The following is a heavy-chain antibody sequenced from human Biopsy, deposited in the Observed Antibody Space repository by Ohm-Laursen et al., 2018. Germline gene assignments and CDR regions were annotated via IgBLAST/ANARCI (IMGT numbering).Heavy chain of an antibody. CDR2: MNPDSGNT. V-gene: IGHV1-8*01. D-gene: IGHD3-10*01. CDR3: ARADPPLFYYGSGSSNWFDP. Sequence: ASVKVSCKTSGYTFTSYEINWVRQATGQGLEWMGWMNPDSGNTGYAQNFQGRVTVTRNTSISTAYMELSSLRSEDTAVYFCARADPPLFYYGSGSSNWFDPWGQGTLVTVSS. CDR1: GYTFTSYE. J-gene: IGHJ5*02.